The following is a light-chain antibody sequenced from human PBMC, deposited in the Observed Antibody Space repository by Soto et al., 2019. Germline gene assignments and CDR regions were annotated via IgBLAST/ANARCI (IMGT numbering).Light chain of an antibody. CDR2: EAS. V-gene: IGKV3-20*01. J-gene: IGKJ1*01. CDR3: QQYGTTPWT. Sequence: EIVLTQSPGTLSLSPGERATLSCRASQSVSNNYLAWYHQKPGRAPRLVISEASSRATGIPDRFSGSGSGTALTLTISRLEPEDFAVYYGQQYGTTPWTFGQGTNVEFK. CDR1: QSVSNNY.